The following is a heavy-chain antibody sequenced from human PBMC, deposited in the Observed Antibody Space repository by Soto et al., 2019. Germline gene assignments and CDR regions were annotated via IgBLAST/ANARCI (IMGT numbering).Heavy chain of an antibody. Sequence: GGSLRLSCATSGFILSDCAMNWVRQAPGKGLEWVSYISSSSSVIDYADSVKGRFTVSRDNARNSLYLQMNSLRAEDTAEYYCARDLSWGSNWYYYMDVWGKGTTVTVS. D-gene: IGHD7-27*01. CDR2: ISSSSSVI. J-gene: IGHJ6*03. V-gene: IGHV3-48*01. CDR3: ARDLSWGSNWYYYMDV. CDR1: GFILSDCA.